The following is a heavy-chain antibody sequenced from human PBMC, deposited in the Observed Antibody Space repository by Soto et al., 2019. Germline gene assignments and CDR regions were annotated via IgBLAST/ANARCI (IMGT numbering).Heavy chain of an antibody. Sequence: PSETLSLTCTVSGGSISSYYWSWIRQPPGKGLEWIGYIYYSGSTNYNPSLKSRVTISVDTSKNQFSLKLSSVTAADTAVYYCARDRRVVPAANSWFDPWGQGTLVTVSS. D-gene: IGHD2-2*01. V-gene: IGHV4-59*12. CDR3: ARDRRVVPAANSWFDP. CDR1: GGSISSYY. CDR2: IYYSGST. J-gene: IGHJ5*02.